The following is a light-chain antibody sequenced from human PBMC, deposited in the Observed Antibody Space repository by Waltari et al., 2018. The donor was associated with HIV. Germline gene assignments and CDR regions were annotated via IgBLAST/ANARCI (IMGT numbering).Light chain of an antibody. V-gene: IGLV2-11*01. CDR2: DVT. J-gene: IGLJ3*02. CDR1: SSDVGGDNY. CDR3: CSYAGNYPVL. Sequence: QSALTQPRSVSGSPGQSVTISCTGTSSDVGGDNYVSWYQQNPGKAPKFIIYDVTKRPSGVPDRFSGSKSGNTASLTISGLQAEDEADYYCCSYAGNYPVLFGGGTKLTVL.